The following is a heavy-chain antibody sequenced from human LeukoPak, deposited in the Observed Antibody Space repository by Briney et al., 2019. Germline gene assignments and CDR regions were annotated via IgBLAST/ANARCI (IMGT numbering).Heavy chain of an antibody. CDR1: GFTFSDYW. V-gene: IGHV3-74*01. CDR3: ARGGGLDV. D-gene: IGHD3-16*01. J-gene: IGHJ6*02. CDR2: INTDGSIT. Sequence: GGSLRLSCAASGFTFSDYWIHWVRQAPGKGLVWVSRINTDGSITNYADSVKGRFSISRDNAKNTLYLQMSSLRAEDTAVYFCARGGGLDVWGQGATVTVSS.